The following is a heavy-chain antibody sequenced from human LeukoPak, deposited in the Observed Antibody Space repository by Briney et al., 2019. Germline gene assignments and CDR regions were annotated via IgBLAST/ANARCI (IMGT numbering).Heavy chain of an antibody. CDR1: GFTLSNYW. CDR2: IKQDGTEK. CDR3: ASVACSAVTCFGFLFFDY. V-gene: IGHV3-7*01. J-gene: IGHJ4*02. Sequence: PGGSLRLSCAASGFTLSNYWMSWVRQAPGKGLKWVAHIKQDGTEKYYVDSVKGRFTISRDNAKNSLFLQMNSLRAEDTAVYYCASVACSAVTCFGFLFFDYWGQGTLVTVSS. D-gene: IGHD2-15*01.